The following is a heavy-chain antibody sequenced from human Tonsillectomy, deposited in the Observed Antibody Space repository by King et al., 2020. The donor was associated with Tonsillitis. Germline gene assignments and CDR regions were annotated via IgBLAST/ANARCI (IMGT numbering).Heavy chain of an antibody. J-gene: IGHJ4*02. CDR2: IYHTGST. V-gene: IGHV4-4*07. CDR3: ASETSVLGGGIGYDYFDD. D-gene: IGHD3-16*02. CDR1: DDSINSYY. Sequence: QLQESGPGLVKPSETLSLTCTVSDDSINSYYWTWIRQPAGKGLEWIGHIYHTGSTKYNPSLKSRVTMSLDTTKNQFSLKLTSVTAADTAVYYCASETSVLGGGIGYDYFDDWGQGTRVTVSS.